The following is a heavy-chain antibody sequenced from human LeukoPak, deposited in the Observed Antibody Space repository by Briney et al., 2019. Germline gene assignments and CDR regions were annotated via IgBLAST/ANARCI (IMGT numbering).Heavy chain of an antibody. CDR3: ARLSGYSYGETNY. J-gene: IGHJ4*02. D-gene: IGHD5-18*01. CDR2: ISSSSSYI. Sequence: GGSLRLSCAASGFTFSSYTMNWVRQAPGKGLEWVSSISSSSSYIYYADSVKGRFTISRDNAKNSLYLQMNSLRAEDTAVYYCARLSGYSYGETNYWGQGTLVTVSS. CDR1: GFTFSSYT. V-gene: IGHV3-21*01.